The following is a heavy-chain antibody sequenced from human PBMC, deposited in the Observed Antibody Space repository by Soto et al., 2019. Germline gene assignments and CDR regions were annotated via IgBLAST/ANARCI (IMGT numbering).Heavy chain of an antibody. CDR3: ANAGVDHTAAVRGGY. V-gene: IGHV1-18*01. Sequence: QVHLVQSGPEVKKPGASVRVSCRASGYTFTNYAIGWVRQAPGQGLEWMGWINTYNGNTNYARKFRGRRTMTTDTSTTTAYMELRSLTSDATAMYYCANAGVDHTAAVRGGYWGQGTLVTVSS. J-gene: IGHJ4*02. CDR2: INTYNGNT. D-gene: IGHD5-18*01. CDR1: GYTFTNYA.